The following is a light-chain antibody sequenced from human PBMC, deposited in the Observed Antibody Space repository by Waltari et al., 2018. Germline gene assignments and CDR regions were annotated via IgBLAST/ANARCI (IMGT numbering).Light chain of an antibody. CDR3: QSYDTSLSVV. CDR2: GST. J-gene: IGLJ3*02. CDR1: GSNIGAGYD. V-gene: IGLV1-40*01. Sequence: QSVLTQPPSVSGAPGQRVTISCTGSGSNIGAGYDVHWYQQLPRAAPKPLIYGSTSRHLGGPARFFGSTSGTSASLAITGLQAEDEADYYCQSYDTSLSVVFGGGTKLTVL.